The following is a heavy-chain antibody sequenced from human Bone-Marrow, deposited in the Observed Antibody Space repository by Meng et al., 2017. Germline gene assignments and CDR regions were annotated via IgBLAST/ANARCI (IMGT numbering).Heavy chain of an antibody. CDR3: ARNFDWGFDY. D-gene: IGHD3-9*01. Sequence: QLQLQESGPGLVKPSEPLSLTCTVSGGSISSSSYYWGWIRQPPGKGLEWIGSIYYSGSTYYNPSLKSRVTISVDTSKNQFSLKLSSVTAADTAVYYCARNFDWGFDYWGQGTLVTVSS. V-gene: IGHV4-39*01. J-gene: IGHJ4*02. CDR1: GGSISSSSYY. CDR2: IYYSGST.